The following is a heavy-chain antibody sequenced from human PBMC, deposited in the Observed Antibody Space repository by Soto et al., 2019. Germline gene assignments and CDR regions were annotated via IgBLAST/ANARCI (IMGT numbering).Heavy chain of an antibody. V-gene: IGHV4-59*01. J-gene: IGHJ5*02. CDR2: IYYSGST. CDR3: ARARWDFDP. CDR1: GGSISSYY. Sequence: PSETLSLTCTVSGGSISSYYWSWIRQPPGKGLEWIGYIYYSGSTNYNPSLKSRVTISVDTSKNQFSLKLSSVPAADTAVYYCARARWDFDPGGQGTLVTVSS. D-gene: IGHD1-26*01.